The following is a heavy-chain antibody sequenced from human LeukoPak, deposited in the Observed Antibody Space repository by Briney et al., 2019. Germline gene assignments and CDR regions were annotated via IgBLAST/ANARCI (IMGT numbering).Heavy chain of an antibody. CDR3: AKEGPGLRFLEWLLIGY. J-gene: IGHJ4*02. V-gene: IGHV3-30*02. CDR1: GFTFSSYG. CDR2: IRYDGSNK. D-gene: IGHD3-3*01. Sequence: GGSLRLSCAASGFTFSSYGMHWVRQAPGKGLEWVAFIRYDGSNKYYADSVKGRFTISRDNSKNTLYLQMNSLRAEDTAVYYCAKEGPGLRFLEWLLIGYWGQGTLVTVSS.